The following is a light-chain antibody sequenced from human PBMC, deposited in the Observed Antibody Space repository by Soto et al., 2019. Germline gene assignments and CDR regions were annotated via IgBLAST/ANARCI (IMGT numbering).Light chain of an antibody. V-gene: IGKV2-28*01. J-gene: IGKJ1*01. CDR1: QSLLHSNGYNY. CDR3: MQPLQSWT. Sequence: DIVMTQSPLSLPVTPGEPASISCRSSQSLLHSNGYNYLDWYLQKPGQSPQLLIYLGSNRASGVPDRFRGSGSGTDFTLKISRVDAENVGVYYCMQPLQSWTFGQGTKVEIK. CDR2: LGS.